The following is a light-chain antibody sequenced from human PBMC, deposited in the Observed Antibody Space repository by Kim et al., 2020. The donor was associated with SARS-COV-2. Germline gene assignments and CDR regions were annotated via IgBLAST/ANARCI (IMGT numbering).Light chain of an antibody. V-gene: IGKV3-20*01. CDR2: DVS. CDR3: QQYADSPLT. Sequence: LSPGERVTLSCGASQSVSSGYLAWYQQKSGQPPRLVMYDVSVRATGIPDRFSGSGSGTDFTLTISRLEPEDFAVFYCQQYADSPLTFGGGTKLEI. J-gene: IGKJ4*01. CDR1: QSVSSGY.